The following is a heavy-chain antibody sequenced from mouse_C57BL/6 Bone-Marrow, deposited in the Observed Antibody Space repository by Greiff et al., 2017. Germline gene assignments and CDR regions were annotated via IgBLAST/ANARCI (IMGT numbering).Heavy chain of an antibody. D-gene: IGHD3-2*02. CDR3: ARDSSGYVSAWFAD. J-gene: IGHJ3*01. V-gene: IGHV1-61*01. CDR1: GYTFTSYW. CDR2: IYPSDSDT. Sequence: QVQLQQSGAELVRPGSSVKLSCKASGYTFTSYWMDWVKQRPGQGLEWIGNIYPSDSDTHYNQKFKDKATLTVDKSSSTAYMQLSSLTSEDSAVYYCARDSSGYVSAWFADWGQGTLVTVSA.